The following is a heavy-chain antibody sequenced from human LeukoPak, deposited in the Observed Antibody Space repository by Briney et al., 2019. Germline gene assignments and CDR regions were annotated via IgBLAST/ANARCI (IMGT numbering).Heavy chain of an antibody. D-gene: IGHD5-24*01. CDR1: GGSISSGGYS. Sequence: SETLSLTCAVSGGSISSGGYSWSWIRQPPGKGLEWIGYIYHSGSTYYNPSLKSRVTISVDRSKNQFSLKLSSVTAADTAVYYCASIEMATSHFDYWGQGTLVTVSS. CDR3: ASIEMATSHFDY. V-gene: IGHV4-30-2*01. J-gene: IGHJ4*02. CDR2: IYHSGST.